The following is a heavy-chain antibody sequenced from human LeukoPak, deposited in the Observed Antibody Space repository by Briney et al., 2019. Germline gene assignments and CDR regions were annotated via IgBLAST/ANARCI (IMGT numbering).Heavy chain of an antibody. Sequence: GGSLRLSCAASGFTFSSYWMSWVRQAPGKGLEWVANIKQDGSEKYYVDSVKGRFTISRDNAKNSLYLQMNSLRAEDTAVYYCARVFRPSLTVFIIRGAFDIWGQGTMVTVSS. D-gene: IGHD3-3*01. CDR3: ARVFRPSLTVFIIRGAFDI. CDR2: IKQDGSEK. J-gene: IGHJ3*02. V-gene: IGHV3-7*01. CDR1: GFTFSSYW.